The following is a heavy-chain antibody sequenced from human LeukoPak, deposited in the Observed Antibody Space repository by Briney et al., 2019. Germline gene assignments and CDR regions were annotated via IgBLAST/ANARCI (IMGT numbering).Heavy chain of an antibody. CDR3: TILLWFGEFGFDY. J-gene: IGHJ4*02. V-gene: IGHV1-18*01. Sequence: GASVTVSFKSSGYTFTIYGISWVRQAPGQGLEWMGWISGYNGNTNNAQKLQGRVTMTTDTSTSTAYMELRSLRSDDTAVYYCTILLWFGEFGFDYWGQGTLVTVSS. D-gene: IGHD3-10*01. CDR1: GYTFTIYG. CDR2: ISGYNGNT.